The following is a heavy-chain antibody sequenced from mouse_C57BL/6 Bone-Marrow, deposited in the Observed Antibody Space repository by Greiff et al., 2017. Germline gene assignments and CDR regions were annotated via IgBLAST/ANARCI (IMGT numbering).Heavy chain of an antibody. V-gene: IGHV2-2*01. D-gene: IGHD2-3*01. CDR2: IGSGGST. Sequence: QVHVKQSGPGLVQPSQCLSITCTVSGFSLTSYGVHWVRQSPGKGLEWLGVIGSGGSTDYNAAFISRLSISKDNSKSPVFIKMNSLKADDTAIYYCARTIYDGYPFAYWGQGTLVTVSA. J-gene: IGHJ3*01. CDR3: ARTIYDGYPFAY. CDR1: GFSLTSYG.